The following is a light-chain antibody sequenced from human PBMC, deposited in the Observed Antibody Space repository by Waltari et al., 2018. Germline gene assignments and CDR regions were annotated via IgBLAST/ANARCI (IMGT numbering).Light chain of an antibody. Sequence: EIVMTQSPATLSVSPGERATLSGRASQSVSSNLAWYQQKPGQAPRLLIYGASTRATGIPDRFSGSGSGTEFTLTISSLQSEDFAVYYCQQYNNWSWTFGQGTKVEIK. V-gene: IGKV3-15*01. CDR3: QQYNNWSWT. J-gene: IGKJ1*01. CDR2: GAS. CDR1: QSVSSN.